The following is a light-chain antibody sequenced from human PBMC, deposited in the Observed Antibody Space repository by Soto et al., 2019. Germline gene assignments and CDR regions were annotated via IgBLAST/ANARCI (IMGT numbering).Light chain of an antibody. V-gene: IGKV3-15*01. CDR3: QQYNNWPPM. CDR2: GAS. Sequence: EIVMTQSQATLSVSPGERATLSCRASQSVSNNLAWYQQKSGQAPRLLIYGASTRATGIPARFSGSGSGTEFTLTISSLQSEDFAVYYCQQYNNWPPMFGQGTKVEIK. J-gene: IGKJ1*01. CDR1: QSVSNN.